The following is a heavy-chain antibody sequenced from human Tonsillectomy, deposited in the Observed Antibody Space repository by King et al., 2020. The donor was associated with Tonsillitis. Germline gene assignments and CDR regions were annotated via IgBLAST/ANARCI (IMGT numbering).Heavy chain of an antibody. CDR2: IYYSGST. CDR3: AREGAKRGRNWFDP. J-gene: IGHJ5*02. D-gene: IGHD3-16*01. Sequence: QLQESGPRLVKPSETLSLTCTVSGDSISSYYWSWIRQPPGKGLEWIGYIYYSGSTNYNPSLKSRVTISIDPSKHQFSLNLTSVTAVDTAVYYCAREGAKRGRNWFDPWGQGTLVTVSS. V-gene: IGHV4-59*01. CDR1: GDSISSYY.